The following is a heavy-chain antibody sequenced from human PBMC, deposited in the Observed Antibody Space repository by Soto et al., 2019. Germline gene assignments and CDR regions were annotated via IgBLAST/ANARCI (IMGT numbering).Heavy chain of an antibody. D-gene: IGHD6-6*01. Sequence: SETLSLTCTVSGGSISSSSYYWGWIRQPPGKGLEWIVSIYYSGSTYYNPSLKSRVTISVDTSKNQFSLKLSSVTAADTAVYYCARLRYSSSSSPYWGQGTLVTVSS. V-gene: IGHV4-39*01. CDR1: GGSISSSSYY. CDR2: IYYSGST. J-gene: IGHJ4*02. CDR3: ARLRYSSSSSPY.